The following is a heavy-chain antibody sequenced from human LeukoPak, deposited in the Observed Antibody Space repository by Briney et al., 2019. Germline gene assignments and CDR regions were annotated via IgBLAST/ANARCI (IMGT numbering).Heavy chain of an antibody. Sequence: PGRSQRLSCTASGFTFTSYAMHWLRQAPGKGLEWVAVISYDGSNKYFADSVKGRFTISRDNAKNSLYLQMNSLRAEDTAVYYCASVLWFGELLFESVADYWGQGTLVTVSS. V-gene: IGHV3-30*04. J-gene: IGHJ4*02. CDR1: GFTFTSYA. D-gene: IGHD3-10*01. CDR2: ISYDGSNK. CDR3: ASVLWFGELLFESVADY.